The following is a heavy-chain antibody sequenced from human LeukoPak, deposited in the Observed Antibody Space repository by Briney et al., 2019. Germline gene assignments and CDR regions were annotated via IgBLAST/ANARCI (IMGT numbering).Heavy chain of an antibody. Sequence: ASVKVSCKASGYTFTDYYMHWVRRAPGQGLEWMGWINPDSGVTNYPQKFQGRVTMTRDTSSSTAYMELIRLRSDDTAVYYCARDCTFDIWGQGTMVTVSS. V-gene: IGHV1-2*02. CDR2: INPDSGVT. CDR3: ARDCTFDI. D-gene: IGHD2-15*01. J-gene: IGHJ3*02. CDR1: GYTFTDYY.